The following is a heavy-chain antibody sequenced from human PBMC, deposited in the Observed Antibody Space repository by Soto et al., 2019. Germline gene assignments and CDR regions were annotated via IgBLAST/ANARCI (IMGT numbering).Heavy chain of an antibody. CDR3: ARGGANILTGYCSGGLAY. CDR2: ISAYNGNT. J-gene: IGHJ4*02. CDR1: GYAFTSYC. V-gene: IGHV1-18*01. Sequence: ASVKVSCKASGYAFTSYCISWVRQDPGQGLEWMGWISAYNGNTNYAQKLQGRVTMTIDTSTSTAYMELRSLRSDDTAVYYCARGGANILTGYCSGGLAYWGQGTLVTVSS. D-gene: IGHD3-9*01.